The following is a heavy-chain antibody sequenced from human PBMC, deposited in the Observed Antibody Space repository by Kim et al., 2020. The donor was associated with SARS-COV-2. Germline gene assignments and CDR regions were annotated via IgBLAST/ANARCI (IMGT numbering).Heavy chain of an antibody. V-gene: IGHV3-23*01. CDR2: INDSGGTT. CDR3: TKGGRSAEYFQY. CDR1: GFTFRSHG. D-gene: IGHD3-16*01. Sequence: GGSLRLSCAVSGFTFRSHGMSWVRQAPGKGLEWVSTINDSGGTTYYADSVKGRFTISRDSSKNTLFLQMSTLRAEDTAVYFCTKGGRSAEYFQYWGQGTLVTVSS. J-gene: IGHJ1*01.